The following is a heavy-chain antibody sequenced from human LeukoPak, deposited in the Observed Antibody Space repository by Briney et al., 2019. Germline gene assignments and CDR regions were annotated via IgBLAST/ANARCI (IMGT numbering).Heavy chain of an antibody. CDR1: GYTFTSYS. V-gene: IGHV1-18*01. CDR3: ARVVLGSAMVNWFDP. Sequence: ASVKVSCKASGYTFTSYSISWVRQAPGQGLEWMGWISAYNGNTNYAQKLQGRVTMTTDTSTSTAYMELRSLRSDDTAVYYCARVVLGSAMVNWFDPWGQGTLVTVSS. D-gene: IGHD5-18*01. CDR2: ISAYNGNT. J-gene: IGHJ5*02.